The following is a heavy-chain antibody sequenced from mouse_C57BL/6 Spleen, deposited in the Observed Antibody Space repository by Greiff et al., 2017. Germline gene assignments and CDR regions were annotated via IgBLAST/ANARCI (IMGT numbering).Heavy chain of an antibody. CDR2: ISNGGGST. Sequence: EVQLQESGGGLVQPGGSLKLSCAASGFTFSDYYMYWVRQTPEKRLEWVAYISNGGGSTYYPDTVKGRFTISRDNAKNTLYLQMSRLKSEDTAMYCCARRGSSLYFDYWGQGTTLTVSS. CDR3: ARRGSSLYFDY. J-gene: IGHJ2*01. V-gene: IGHV5-12*01. D-gene: IGHD1-1*01. CDR1: GFTFSDYY.